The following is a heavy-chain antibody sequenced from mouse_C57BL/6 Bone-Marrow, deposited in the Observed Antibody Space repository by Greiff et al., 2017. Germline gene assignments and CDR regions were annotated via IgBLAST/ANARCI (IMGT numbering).Heavy chain of an antibody. D-gene: IGHD2-2*01. CDR2: IWSGGST. J-gene: IGHJ3*01. CDR3: ARWLRRRAWFAY. CDR1: GFSLTSYG. Sequence: QVQLQQSGPGLFPPSPHLSITFTVSGFSLTSYGVHWVRQSPGKGLEWLGVIWSGGSTDYNAAFISRLSISKDNSKSQVFFKMNSLQADDTAIYYCARWLRRRAWFAYWGQGTLVTVSA. V-gene: IGHV2-2*01.